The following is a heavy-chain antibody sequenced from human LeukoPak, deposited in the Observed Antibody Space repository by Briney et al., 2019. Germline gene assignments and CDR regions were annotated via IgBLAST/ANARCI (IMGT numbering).Heavy chain of an antibody. Sequence: GGSLRLSCEASGLSFSTNYFHWVRQATGKGLEWDFGVASASDIHYARSVKGRFTVSRDVAQNSLFLTTNSLTVEDTAVYYCTRGHYVGFDPWGQGVLVTVSS. CDR3: TRGHYVGFDP. J-gene: IGHJ5*02. CDR1: GLSFSTNY. D-gene: IGHD4-17*01. V-gene: IGHV3-13*01. CDR2: VASASDI.